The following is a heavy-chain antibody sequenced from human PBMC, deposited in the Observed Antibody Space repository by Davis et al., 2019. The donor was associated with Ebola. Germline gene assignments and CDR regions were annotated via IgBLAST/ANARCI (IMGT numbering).Heavy chain of an antibody. CDR2: ISYDGSEK. J-gene: IGHJ4*02. CDR3: ASGGYSSRTN. V-gene: IGHV3-30-3*01. Sequence: GESLKISCAASGFTFSSYAMHWVRQAPGQGLECVAVISYDGSEKNYADSVKGRFTISRDDSKNTLYLQMDSLRTEDTAVYYCASGGYSSRTNWGQGTLVTVSS. D-gene: IGHD6-13*01. CDR1: GFTFSSYA.